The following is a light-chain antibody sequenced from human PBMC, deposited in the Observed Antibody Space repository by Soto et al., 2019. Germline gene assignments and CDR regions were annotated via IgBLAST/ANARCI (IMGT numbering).Light chain of an antibody. CDR3: QQSYSKRT. CDR2: AAS. Sequence: DIQMTQSPSSLSASVGDRVTITFRASQSISSYLNWYQQKPGKAPKLLIYAASSLQSGVTSRFSGSGAGTDLTLNISSLQPEGFATYYCQQSYSKRTVAQGTKVDIK. CDR1: QSISSY. J-gene: IGKJ1*01. V-gene: IGKV1-39*01.